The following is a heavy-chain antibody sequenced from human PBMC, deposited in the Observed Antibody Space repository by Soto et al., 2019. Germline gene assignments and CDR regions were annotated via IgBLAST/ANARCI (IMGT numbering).Heavy chain of an antibody. CDR3: AKLRYFDWSSYNWFEY. CDR2: ISGSGATT. CDR1: GFTFSSYA. D-gene: IGHD3-9*01. Sequence: GGSLRLSCAASGFTFSSYAMTWVRQAPGKGLEWVSGISGSGATTSYADSVKGRFTVSRDNSRNTLYLQMNSLRVEDTAVYYCAKLRYFDWSSYNWFEYWGQGTPVTVSS. J-gene: IGHJ5*01. V-gene: IGHV3-23*01.